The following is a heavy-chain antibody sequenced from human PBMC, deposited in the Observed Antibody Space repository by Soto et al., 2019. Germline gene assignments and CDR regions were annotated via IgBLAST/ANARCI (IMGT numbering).Heavy chain of an antibody. V-gene: IGHV3-9*01. J-gene: IGHJ6*02. CDR1: GFALDGYA. CDR2: IGWNGDNI. CDR3: TTVPHYDFWSGYLHDYYGMDV. Sequence: PGGSLRLSCAASGFALDGYAMTWVRQAPGKGLEWVSGIGWNGDNIGYADSVKGRFTISRDNAKSSVYLQMNSLKTEDTAVYYCTTVPHYDFWSGYLHDYYGMDVWGQGTTVTVSS. D-gene: IGHD3-3*01.